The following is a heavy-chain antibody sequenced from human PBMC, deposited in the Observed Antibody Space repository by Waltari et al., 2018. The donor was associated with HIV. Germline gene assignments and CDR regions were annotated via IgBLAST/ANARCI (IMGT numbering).Heavy chain of an antibody. CDR3: ARDSGDSAGCLDN. D-gene: IGHD2-21*01. V-gene: IGHV2-5*02. Sequence: QITLKESGPTLVKPTQTLTLTCTVSGFSLNPGGVGVAWIRQAPGKALEWLAVIYWDDDQRFSPSLNKRLTITRDTSKNQVILTMTNMDPVDTATYYCARDSGDSAGCLDNWGRGTLVTVSS. CDR2: IYWDDDQ. J-gene: IGHJ4*02. CDR1: GFSLNPGGVG.